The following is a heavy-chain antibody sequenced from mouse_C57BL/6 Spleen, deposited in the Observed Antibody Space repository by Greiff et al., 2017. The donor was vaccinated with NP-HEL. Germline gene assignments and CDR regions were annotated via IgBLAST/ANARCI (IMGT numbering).Heavy chain of an antibody. CDR1: GYTFTSYW. CDR3: ARGQLRLKGYFDY. D-gene: IGHD3-2*02. CDR2: IYPGSGST. J-gene: IGHJ2*01. V-gene: IGHV1-55*01. Sequence: VQLQQPGAELVKPGASVKMSCKASGYTFTSYWITWVKQRPGQGLEWIGDIYPGSGSTNYNEKFKSKATLTVDTSSSTAYMQLSSLTSEDSAVYYCARGQLRLKGYFDYWGQGTTLTVSS.